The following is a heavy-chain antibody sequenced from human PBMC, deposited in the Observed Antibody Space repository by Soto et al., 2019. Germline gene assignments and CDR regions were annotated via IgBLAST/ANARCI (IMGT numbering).Heavy chain of an antibody. V-gene: IGHV3-33*01. D-gene: IGHD4-17*01. J-gene: IGHJ4*02. CDR1: GFTFSSHG. CDR3: ARDDVYDDNGLEE. Sequence: QLQLVEPGGGVIQPGRSLRLSCAASGFTFSSHGMHWVRQAPGKGLEWVAVIGRDGSNTFYTDSVKGRFTISRDNSDNTLYLQMNSLRVEDTAVYYCARDDVYDDNGLEEWGQGTLVTVSA. CDR2: IGRDGSNT.